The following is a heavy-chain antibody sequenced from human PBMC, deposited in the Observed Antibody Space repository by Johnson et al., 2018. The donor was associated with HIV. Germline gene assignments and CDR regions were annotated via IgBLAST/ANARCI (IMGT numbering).Heavy chain of an antibody. CDR3: ASGYFYWLLISAVAFDI. Sequence: QVQLVESGGGVVQPGRSLRLSCAASGFTFSSYAMHWVRQAPGKGLEWVAVISYDGSNKYYADSVKGRFTISRDNSKNTLYLQMNSLRAEDTAVYYCASGYFYWLLISAVAFDIWGQGTMVTVSS. CDR1: GFTFSSYA. J-gene: IGHJ3*02. V-gene: IGHV3-30-3*01. D-gene: IGHD3-9*01. CDR2: ISYDGSNK.